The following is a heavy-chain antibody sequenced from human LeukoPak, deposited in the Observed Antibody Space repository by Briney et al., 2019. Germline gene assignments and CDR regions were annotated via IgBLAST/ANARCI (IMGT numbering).Heavy chain of an antibody. CDR3: AKREYSSSWFWFDP. CDR1: GFTFGSYG. Sequence: GGSLRLSCAASGFTFGSYGMHWVRQAPGKGLEWVAVISYDGSNKYYADSVKGRFTISRDNSKNTLYLQMNSLRAEDTAVYYCAKREYSSSWFWFDPWGQGTLVTVSS. V-gene: IGHV3-30*18. D-gene: IGHD6-13*01. CDR2: ISYDGSNK. J-gene: IGHJ5*02.